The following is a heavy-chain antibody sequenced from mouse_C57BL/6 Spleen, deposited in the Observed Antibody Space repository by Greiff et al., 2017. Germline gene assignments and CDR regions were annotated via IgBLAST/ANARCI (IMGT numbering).Heavy chain of an antibody. V-gene: IGHV5-17*01. CDR2: ISSGSSTI. CDR1: GFTFSDYG. J-gene: IGHJ1*03. D-gene: IGHD1-1*01. Sequence: EVMLVESGGGLVKPGGSLKLSCAASGFTFSDYGMHWVRQAPEKGLEWVAYISSGSSTIYYADTVKGRFTISRDNAKNTLFLQMTSLRSEDTAMYYCANTTVDWYFDVWDTGTTVTVSS. CDR3: ANTTVDWYFDV.